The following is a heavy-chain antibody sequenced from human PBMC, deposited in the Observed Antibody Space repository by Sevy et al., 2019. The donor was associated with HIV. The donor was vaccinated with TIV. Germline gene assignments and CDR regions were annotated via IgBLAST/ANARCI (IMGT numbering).Heavy chain of an antibody. CDR2: ISRSSSYI. V-gene: IGHV3-21*01. D-gene: IGHD2-21*01. Sequence: GGSLRLSCAASGFTFSSYSMNWVRQAPGKGLEWVSSISRSSSYIYYADSVKGRLTISRDNAKNSLYLQMNSLRAEDTAVYYCARDRRDCGGDCYFDYWGQGTLVTVYS. CDR1: GFTFSSYS. J-gene: IGHJ4*02. CDR3: ARDRRDCGGDCYFDY.